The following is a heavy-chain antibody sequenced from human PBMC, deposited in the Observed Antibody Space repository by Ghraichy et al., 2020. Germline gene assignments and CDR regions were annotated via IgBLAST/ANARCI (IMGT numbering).Heavy chain of an antibody. CDR2: IDYDGSNR. Sequence: GGSLRLSCAASGVSFSRYWMHWVRQAPGKGLVWVARIDYDGSNRDYADAVKGRFTISRDNAKKTLFLQMNSLRAEDTAVYYGLRGKSSSCGGDCFSDYWGQGTLVTVSA. V-gene: IGHV3-74*01. J-gene: IGHJ4*02. CDR1: GVSFSRYW. CDR3: LRGKSSSCGGDCFSDY. D-gene: IGHD2-21*02.